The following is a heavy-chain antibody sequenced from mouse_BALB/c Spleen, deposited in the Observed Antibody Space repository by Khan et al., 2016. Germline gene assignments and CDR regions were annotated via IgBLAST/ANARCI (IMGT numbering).Heavy chain of an antibody. CDR1: GYTFTDYV. Sequence: QVQLQQSGPELVKPGASVKMSYKASGYTFTDYVISWVKQRTGQGLEWIGEIYPGSAGTYYNEKFKGKATLTADKSSNTAYMQLSSLTSEDSAVCFCARWSLRSFDDWGAGTTVTVSS. V-gene: IGHV1-77*01. CDR3: ARWSLRSFDD. J-gene: IGHJ1*01. CDR2: IYPGSAGT. D-gene: IGHD2-1*01.